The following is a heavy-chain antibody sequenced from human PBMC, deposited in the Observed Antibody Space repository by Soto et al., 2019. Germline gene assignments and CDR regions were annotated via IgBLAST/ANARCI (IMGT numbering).Heavy chain of an antibody. J-gene: IGHJ4*02. CDR2: IIPIFGTA. V-gene: IGHV1-69*13. Sequence: GASGKVSCTGSGGAFSSYAIGWVRQAPGQGLEWMGGIIPIFGTANYAQKFQGRVTITADESTGTAYMELSSLRSEDTAVYYCARGLPWGYYFDYWGQGTLVTVSS. CDR3: ARGLPWGYYFDY. D-gene: IGHD7-27*01. CDR1: GGAFSSYA.